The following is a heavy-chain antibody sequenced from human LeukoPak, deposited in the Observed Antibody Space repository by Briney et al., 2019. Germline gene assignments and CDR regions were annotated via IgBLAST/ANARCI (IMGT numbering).Heavy chain of an antibody. CDR3: ARAGGVGSGWRYYYYGMDV. CDR1: GYTFTSYD. D-gene: IGHD6-19*01. J-gene: IGHJ6*02. CDR2: MNPNSGNT. V-gene: IGHV1-8*01. Sequence: GASVKVSCKASGYTFTSYDINWVRQATGQGLEWMGWMNPNSGNTGYAQKFQGRVTMTRNTSISTAYMELSSLRSEDTAVYYCARAGGVGSGWRYYYYGMDVWGQGTTVTVSS.